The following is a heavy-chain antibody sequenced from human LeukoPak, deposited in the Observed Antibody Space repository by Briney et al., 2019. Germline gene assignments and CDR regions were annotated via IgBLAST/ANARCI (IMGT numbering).Heavy chain of an antibody. Sequence: GGSLRLSCAASGFTFNIYWMHWVRQAPGKGLVWVSRINGDGSSTTYADSVKGRFTISRDNAKNTLYLQMNSLRAEDTAVYYCARPQHGDLYAFDIWGQGTMVTVSS. CDR3: ARPQHGDLYAFDI. CDR1: GFTFNIYW. J-gene: IGHJ3*02. CDR2: INGDGSST. D-gene: IGHD4-17*01. V-gene: IGHV3-74*01.